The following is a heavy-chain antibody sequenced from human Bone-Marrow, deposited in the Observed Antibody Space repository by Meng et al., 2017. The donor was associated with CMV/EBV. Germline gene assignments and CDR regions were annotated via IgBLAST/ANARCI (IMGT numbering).Heavy chain of an antibody. D-gene: IGHD1-14*01. V-gene: IGHV4-30-4*01. CDR1: GDSISSGDSS. CDR3: AREGTNSYYFDY. CDR2: IYESGST. Sequence: VSGDSISSGDSSWSWIRQPPGKGMEWIGYIYESGSTSYNPSLESRVTISVDTSKNQFSLKVMSVTAADTAVYYCAREGTNSYYFDYWGQGTLVTVSS. J-gene: IGHJ4*02.